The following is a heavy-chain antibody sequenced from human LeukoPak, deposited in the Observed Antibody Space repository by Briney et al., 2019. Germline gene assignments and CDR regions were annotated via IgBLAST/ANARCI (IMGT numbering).Heavy chain of an antibody. Sequence: SETLSLTCTVSGGSISSSSYYWGWIRQPPGTGLEWIGSIYYSGSTYYNPSLKSRVTMSADTSKNQFSLKLSSVTAADMAVYYCARGGYYNWFNPWGQGTLVTVSS. V-gene: IGHV4-39*01. J-gene: IGHJ5*02. CDR2: IYYSGST. CDR3: ARGGYYNWFNP. D-gene: IGHD3-10*01. CDR1: GGSISSSSYY.